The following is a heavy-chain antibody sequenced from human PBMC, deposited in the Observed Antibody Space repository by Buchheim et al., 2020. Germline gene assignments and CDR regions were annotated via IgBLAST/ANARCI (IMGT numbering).Heavy chain of an antibody. CDR2: IRGSGGST. Sequence: EVQLLESGGGFIQPGGSLRLSCAASGFTFSNYAMRWVRQAPGKGLEWVSIIRGSGGSTYDADSVKGRFTISRDNSKKTLYLQMKSLRAEDTAVYYCAKGDDNIWYAPLDYWGQGT. CDR1: GFTFSNYA. D-gene: IGHD6-13*01. V-gene: IGHV3-23*01. J-gene: IGHJ4*02. CDR3: AKGDDNIWYAPLDY.